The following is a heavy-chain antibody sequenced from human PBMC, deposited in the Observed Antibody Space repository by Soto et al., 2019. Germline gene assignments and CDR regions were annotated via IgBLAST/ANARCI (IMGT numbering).Heavy chain of an antibody. D-gene: IGHD3-10*01. J-gene: IGHJ4*02. CDR1: GFTFSDHY. Sequence: EVQLVECGGGLVQPGGSLRLSCAASGFTFSDHYMDWVRQAPAKGLEWVGRTRNRANGYTTEYAASVKGRFTISRDDSKNSLYLQMNSLKIEDTAVYYCARAFYGSGSYSLDYWGQGALVTVSS. V-gene: IGHV3-72*01. CDR3: ARAFYGSGSYSLDY. CDR2: TRNRANGYTT.